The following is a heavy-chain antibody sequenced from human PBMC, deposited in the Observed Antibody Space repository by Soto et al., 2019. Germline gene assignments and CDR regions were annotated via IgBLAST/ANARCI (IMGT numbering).Heavy chain of an antibody. J-gene: IGHJ4*02. CDR3: ARELNGPAATYFDY. Sequence: ASVRVSCKASGGSLSSYTISCVRQAPGQGLEWMGRIIPILGIANYAQKFQGRVTITADKSTSTAYMELSSLRSEDTAVYYCARELNGPAATYFDYWGQGTLVTVSS. CDR1: GGSLSSYT. D-gene: IGHD2-2*01. CDR2: IIPILGIA. V-gene: IGHV1-69*02.